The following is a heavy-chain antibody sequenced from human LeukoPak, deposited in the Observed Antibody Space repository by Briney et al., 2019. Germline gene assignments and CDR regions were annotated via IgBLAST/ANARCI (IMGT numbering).Heavy chain of an antibody. CDR1: GFTFRSYG. V-gene: IGHV3-30*02. CDR3: AKRAAVAGLYFHP. D-gene: IGHD6-19*01. Sequence: GGSLRLSCAASGFTFRSYGMHWVRQAPGKGLEWVAFIRYDGNNKYYADSVKGRFTIFRDDSKTTLYLQMNSLRAEDTALYYCAKRAAVAGLYFHPWGQGTLVTVSS. J-gene: IGHJ1*01. CDR2: IRYDGNNK.